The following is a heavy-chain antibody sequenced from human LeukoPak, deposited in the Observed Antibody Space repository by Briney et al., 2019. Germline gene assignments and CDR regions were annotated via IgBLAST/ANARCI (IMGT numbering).Heavy chain of an antibody. D-gene: IGHD2-2*01. CDR2: INHSGST. J-gene: IGHJ4*02. Sequence: PSETLSLTCTVSGGSISGYYWSWIRQPPGKGLEWIGEINHSGSTNYNPSLKSRVTISVDTSKNQFSLKLSSVTAADTAVYYCARADIVVVPAAAYFDYWGQGTLVTVSS. CDR1: GGSISGYY. CDR3: ARADIVVVPAAAYFDY. V-gene: IGHV4-34*01.